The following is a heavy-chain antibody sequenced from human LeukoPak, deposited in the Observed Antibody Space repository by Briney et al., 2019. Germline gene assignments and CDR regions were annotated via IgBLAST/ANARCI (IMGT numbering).Heavy chain of an antibody. J-gene: IGHJ4*02. V-gene: IGHV1-69-2*01. D-gene: IGHD2-21*01. CDR2: VDPEDGET. CDR1: GYTFTDCY. CDR3: ATQIMTYSSFDY. Sequence: ASVKVSCKASGYTFTDCYIHWVQQVPGKGLEWMGRVDPEDGETTYVDKFQGRVTITADTSTDTAYMELSSLRSEDTAFYYCATQIMTYSSFDYWGQGTLVSVSS.